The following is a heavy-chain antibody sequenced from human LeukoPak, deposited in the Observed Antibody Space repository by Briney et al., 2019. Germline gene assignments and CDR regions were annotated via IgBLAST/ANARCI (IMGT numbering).Heavy chain of an antibody. CDR1: GGSISSSSYY. V-gene: IGHV4-39*01. CDR2: IYYSGST. D-gene: IGHD3-10*01. Sequence: SETLSLTCTVSGGSISSSSYYWGWIRQPPGKGLEWIGSIYYSGSTYYNPSLKSRVTISVDTSKNQASLKLSSVTAADTAVYYCARHRGLLLWFGERNWFDPWGQGTLVTVSS. J-gene: IGHJ5*02. CDR3: ARHRGLLLWFGERNWFDP.